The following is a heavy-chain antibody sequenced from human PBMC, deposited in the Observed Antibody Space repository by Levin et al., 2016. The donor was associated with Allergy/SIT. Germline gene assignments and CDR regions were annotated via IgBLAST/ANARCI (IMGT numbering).Heavy chain of an antibody. CDR1: GFTFSSYW. J-gene: IGHJ6*02. Sequence: GESLKISCAASGFTFSSYWMHWVRQAPGKGLVWVSRISTDGSDTSYVDSVQGRFSISRDNAKNTLYLQMNSLRAEDTAVYYCARSSSRGSGTYYSSYYGMDVWGQGTTVTVSS. CDR3: ARSSSRGSGTYYSSYYGMDV. V-gene: IGHV3-74*01. D-gene: IGHD3-10*01. CDR2: ISTDGSDT.